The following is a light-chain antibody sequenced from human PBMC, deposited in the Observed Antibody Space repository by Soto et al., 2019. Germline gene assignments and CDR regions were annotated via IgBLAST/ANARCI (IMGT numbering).Light chain of an antibody. Sequence: QLVLTQPPSASGTPGQRVTISCSGSISNIGGNTVNWYQQVPGTAPKLLIYRDDQRPSGVPDRFSGSKSATSASLAISGLQSEDEADYYCAAWDDGLNGWVFGGGTKVTVL. CDR2: RDD. CDR3: AAWDDGLNGWV. CDR1: ISNIGGNT. V-gene: IGLV1-44*01. J-gene: IGLJ3*02.